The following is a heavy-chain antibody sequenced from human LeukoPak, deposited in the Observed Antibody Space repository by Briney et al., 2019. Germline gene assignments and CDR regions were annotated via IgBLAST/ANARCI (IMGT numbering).Heavy chain of an antibody. CDR2: IYYSGST. D-gene: IGHD1-14*01. J-gene: IGHJ5*02. CDR3: ARENNHLTWFDP. V-gene: IGHV4-30-4*08. Sequence: SQTLSLTRTVSGGSISSGDYYWSWIRQPPGKGLEWIGYIYYSGSTYYNPSLKSRVTISVDTSKNQFSLKLSSVTAADTAVYYCARENNHLTWFDPWGQGTLVTVSS. CDR1: GGSISSGDYY.